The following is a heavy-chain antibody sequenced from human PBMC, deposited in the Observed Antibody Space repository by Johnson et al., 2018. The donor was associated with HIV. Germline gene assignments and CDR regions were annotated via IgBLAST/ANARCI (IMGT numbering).Heavy chain of an antibody. CDR2: INWNGGSR. V-gene: IGHV3-9*01. J-gene: IGHJ3*01. Sequence: EVQLVESGGGVVQPGRSLRLSCAASGFTFDDYAMHWVRQAPGKGLEWVSGINWNGGSRGYADSVKCRFTISKDNAKNSLYLQMNSLRAEDTALYYCARDFVAFGECTAFDLWGQGTMVTVSS. D-gene: IGHD3-10*01. CDR3: ARDFVAFGECTAFDL. CDR1: GFTFDDYA.